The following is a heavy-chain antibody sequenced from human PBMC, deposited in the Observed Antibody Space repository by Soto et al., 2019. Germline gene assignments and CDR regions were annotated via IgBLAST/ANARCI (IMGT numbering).Heavy chain of an antibody. V-gene: IGHV4-34*01. CDR1: GGSLCGYY. J-gene: IGHJ3*02. D-gene: IGHD3-3*01. CDR3: ARGGRGFLWSGVPSAFDI. CDR2: INHSGST. Sequence: SETLSLTCAVYGGSLCGYYWSWIRQSPGKGLEWIGEINHSGSTNYNPSLKSRVTISVDTSKNQFSLKLSSVTAADTAVYYCARGGRGFLWSGVPSAFDICGQVPLVTVS.